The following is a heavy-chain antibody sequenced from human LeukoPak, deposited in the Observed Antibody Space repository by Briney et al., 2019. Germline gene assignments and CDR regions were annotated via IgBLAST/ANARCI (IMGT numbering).Heavy chain of an antibody. J-gene: IGHJ5*02. V-gene: IGHV4-34*01. CDR2: INHSGST. Sequence: SETLSLTCAVYGGSFSGYYWSWIRQPPGKGLEWIGEINHSGSTNYNPSLKSRVTISVDTSKNQFSLKLSSVTAADTAVYYCARGENYYDSSGYQLGCNWFDPWGQGTLVTVSS. CDR1: GGSFSGYY. CDR3: ARGENYYDSSGYQLGCNWFDP. D-gene: IGHD3-22*01.